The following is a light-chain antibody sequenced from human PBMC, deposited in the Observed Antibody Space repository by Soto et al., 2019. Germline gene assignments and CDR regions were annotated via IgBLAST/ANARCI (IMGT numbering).Light chain of an antibody. V-gene: IGKV3-20*01. CDR3: QQYRSSPRYT. J-gene: IGKJ2*01. CDR1: QSVSSSY. Sequence: EIVLTQSPGTLSLSPGERATLSCRASQSVSSSYLAWYQQKPGQAPRLLIYVASSRATGIPDRFSGSGSGTDFTLTISRLEPEDLAVYYCQQYRSSPRYTFGQGTKLEI. CDR2: VAS.